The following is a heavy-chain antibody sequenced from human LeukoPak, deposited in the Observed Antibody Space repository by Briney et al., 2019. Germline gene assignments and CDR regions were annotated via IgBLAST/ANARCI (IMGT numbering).Heavy chain of an antibody. CDR2: MXXSSGNT. CDR1: GYTFTDYY. J-gene: IGHJ6*02. D-gene: IGHD3-22*01. Sequence: PGASVKISCKASGYTFTDYYMHWVRQATGQGLEWLGWMXXSSGNTGYAQKFQGRVTMTRGTSISTAYMELSSLRSEDTAVYYCARXXXXYDXXGLYLNYFYGMDVWGQGTTVTVSS. V-gene: IGHV1-8*02. CDR3: ARXXXXYDXXGLYLNYFYGMDV.